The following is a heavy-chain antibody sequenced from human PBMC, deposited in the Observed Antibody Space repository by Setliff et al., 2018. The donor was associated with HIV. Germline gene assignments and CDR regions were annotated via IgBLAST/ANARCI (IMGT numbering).Heavy chain of an antibody. CDR1: GYPFTNFG. D-gene: IGHD2-2*01. J-gene: IGHJ4*02. CDR3: AVMGYCGGNSCYRTEGFDY. CDR2: INVYNGDT. V-gene: IGHV1-18*01. Sequence: ASVKVSCKASGYPFTNFGVSWVRQAPGQGLEWMAWINVYNGDTNFALKFQGRVTMTKDTSTGTAYMELTRLRSDDTAMFYCAVMGYCGGNSCYRTEGFDYWGQGTLVTVSS.